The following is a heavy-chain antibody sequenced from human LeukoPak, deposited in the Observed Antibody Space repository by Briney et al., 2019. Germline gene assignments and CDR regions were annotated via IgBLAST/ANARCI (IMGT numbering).Heavy chain of an antibody. Sequence: GGSLRLSCEASGFTFGTFGMAWVRQSPGKGLQWVSGITGSSTWTYYAATVKGRFTVSRDNSQNTLHLQMNSLRADDTAVYYCTRELVSSGTGYFDLWGRGTLVTVSS. V-gene: IGHV3-23*01. CDR3: TRELVSSGTGYFDL. CDR1: GFTFGTFG. J-gene: IGHJ2*01. CDR2: ITGSSTWT. D-gene: IGHD3-10*01.